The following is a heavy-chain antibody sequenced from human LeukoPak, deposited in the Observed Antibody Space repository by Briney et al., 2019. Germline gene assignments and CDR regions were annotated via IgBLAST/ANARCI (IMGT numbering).Heavy chain of an antibody. V-gene: IGHV3-23*01. CDR3: ARDAGGYPYYFAS. CDR2: VSDSSDRT. CDR1: GFTFSSYA. J-gene: IGHJ4*02. Sequence: GGSLRLFCAASGFTFSSYAMNWVRQAPGKGLEWVSSVSDSSDRTYYADSVKGRFTISRDNSKNTLHLQMNSLRAEDTALYFCARDAGGYPYYFASWGQGTLVTVSS. D-gene: IGHD5-12*01.